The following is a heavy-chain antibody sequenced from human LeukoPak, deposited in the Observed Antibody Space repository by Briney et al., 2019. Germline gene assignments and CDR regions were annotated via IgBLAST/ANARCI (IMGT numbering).Heavy chain of an antibody. CDR1: GGSISDNY. V-gene: IGHV4-59*08. CDR3: ARHAHPTLYCSSTSCPHINWFDP. J-gene: IGHJ5*02. CDR2: AYYSGHT. D-gene: IGHD2-2*01. Sequence: PSETLSLTCTVSGGSISDNYWSWIRQPPGKGLEWIGYAYYSGHTNYNSSLKSRVTISVDTSKNQFSLKLSSVTAADTAVYYCARHAHPTLYCSSTSCPHINWFDPWGQGTLVTVSS.